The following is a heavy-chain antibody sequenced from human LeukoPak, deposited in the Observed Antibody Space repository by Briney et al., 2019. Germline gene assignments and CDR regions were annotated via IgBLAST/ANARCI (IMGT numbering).Heavy chain of an antibody. V-gene: IGHV3-21*01. CDR2: ISSSSSYI. Sequence: GGSLRLSCAASVTFSNAWMNWVRQAPGKGLEWVSSISSSSSYIYYADSVKGRFTISRDNAKNSLYLQMNSLRAEDTAVYYCASGYSHFDYWGQGTLVTVSS. D-gene: IGHD5-18*01. J-gene: IGHJ4*02. CDR1: VTFSNAW. CDR3: ASGYSHFDY.